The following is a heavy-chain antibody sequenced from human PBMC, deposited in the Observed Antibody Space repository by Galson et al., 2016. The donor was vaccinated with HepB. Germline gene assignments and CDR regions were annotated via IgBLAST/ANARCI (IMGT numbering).Heavy chain of an antibody. V-gene: IGHV3-49*03. CDR1: GFTFGDYA. CDR3: SRRHYFYYGMDV. Sequence: SLRLSCAGSGFTFGDYAMGWFRQAAGKGLEWVGFIRSKPYGGTTEYAASVKGRFTISRDDSKSIAYLQMNSLKTEDTAIYYCSRRHYFYYGMDVWGQGTTVTVSS. CDR2: IRSKPYGGTT. J-gene: IGHJ6*02.